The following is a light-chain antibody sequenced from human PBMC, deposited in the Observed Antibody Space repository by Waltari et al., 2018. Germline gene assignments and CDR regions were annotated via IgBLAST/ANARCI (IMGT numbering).Light chain of an antibody. Sequence: QSVLTQQPSVSAAPGQKVTISCSGRDSKIGPNFLSWYQQVPGSAPKLLIFEDEKRPSGIPARFSGSKSGTSATLAITGLQPGDEADFYCGTWDTSLSPHVIFGGGTRLTVL. J-gene: IGLJ2*01. CDR2: EDE. CDR3: GTWDTSLSPHVI. CDR1: DSKIGPNF. V-gene: IGLV1-51*02.